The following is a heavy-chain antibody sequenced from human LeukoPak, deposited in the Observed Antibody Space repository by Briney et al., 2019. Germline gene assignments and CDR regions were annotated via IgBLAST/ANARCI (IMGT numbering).Heavy chain of an antibody. CDR3: ARGYDSSAYYPFNY. D-gene: IGHD3-22*01. CDR2: ISDSGST. V-gene: IGHV4-59*11. J-gene: IGHJ4*02. CDR1: GGSLSTHH. Sequence: KTSETLSLTCVVSGGSLSTHHWSWIRQSPGRGLVWIGYISDSGSTNYNPSLKSRVTISVDTSKNQFSLMLSSVTAADTAVYYCARGYDSSAYYPFNYWGQGTLVTVSS.